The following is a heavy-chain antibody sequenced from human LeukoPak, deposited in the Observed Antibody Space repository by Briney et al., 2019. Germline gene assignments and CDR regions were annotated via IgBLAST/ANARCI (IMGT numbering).Heavy chain of an antibody. CDR3: TGSMIDDLYNAFDI. V-gene: IGHV3-73*01. CDR2: IRSKANSYAT. J-gene: IGHJ3*02. Sequence: GGSLRLSCAASGFTFSGSAMHWVRQASGKGLEWVGRIRSKANSYATAYAASVKGRFTISRDDSKNTAYLQMNSLKTEDTAVYYCTGSMIDDLYNAFDIWGQGTMVTVS. D-gene: IGHD3-10*01. CDR1: GFTFSGSA.